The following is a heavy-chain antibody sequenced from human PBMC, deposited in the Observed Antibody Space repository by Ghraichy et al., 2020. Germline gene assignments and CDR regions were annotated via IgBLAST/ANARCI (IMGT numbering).Heavy chain of an antibody. J-gene: IGHJ6*02. V-gene: IGHV3-11*01. Sequence: GESLNISCEVSGFTFRDYYMTWIRQTPGKGLEWVAYIGSLGATIYYSDSVKGRFTISRDNANNFLFLQMTNLRVEDSAVYYCARVAYTPTDFYYGMDVWGQGTTVTVSS. CDR3: ARVAYTPTDFYYGMDV. CDR2: IGSLGATI. D-gene: IGHD4-11*01. CDR1: GFTFRDYY.